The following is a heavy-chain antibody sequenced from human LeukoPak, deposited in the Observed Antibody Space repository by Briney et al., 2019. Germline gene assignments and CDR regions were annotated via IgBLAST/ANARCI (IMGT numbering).Heavy chain of an antibody. CDR2: IYTSGST. J-gene: IGHJ6*03. D-gene: IGHD1-26*01. V-gene: IGHV4-61*02. Sequence: PSETLSLTCTVSGGSISSGSYYWSWIRQPAGKGLEWIGRIYTSGSTNYNPSLKSRVTISVDTSKNQFSLKLSSVTAADTAVYYCARLVGAPPPHYYMDVWGKGTTVTVSS. CDR3: ARLVGAPPPHYYMDV. CDR1: GGSISSGSYY.